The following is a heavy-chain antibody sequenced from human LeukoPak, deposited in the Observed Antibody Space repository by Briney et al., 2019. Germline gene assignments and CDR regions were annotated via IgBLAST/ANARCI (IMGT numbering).Heavy chain of an antibody. J-gene: IGHJ4*02. Sequence: GGSLRLSCAASGFTFSSYAMSWVRQAPGKGLEWVSAISGSGGSTYYADSVKGRFTISRDSSKNTLYLQMNSLRAEDTAVYYCAKETGTYYDYVWGSYRYAPFDYWGQGTLVTVSS. CDR3: AKETGTYYDYVWGSYRYAPFDY. CDR1: GFTFSSYA. V-gene: IGHV3-23*01. D-gene: IGHD3-16*02. CDR2: ISGSGGST.